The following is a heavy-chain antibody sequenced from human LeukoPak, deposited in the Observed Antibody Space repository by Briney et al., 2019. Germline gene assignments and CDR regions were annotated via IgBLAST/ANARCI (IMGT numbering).Heavy chain of an antibody. CDR1: GFTFRDYA. Sequence: GGSLRLSCAASGFTFRDYAMSWVRQAPGKGLEWASALSGSGATTYYADSVKGRFTISRDNSKNTLYLQMNSLRAEDTAVYYCAKDLNYAFDYWGQGTLVTVSS. CDR3: AKDLNYAFDY. J-gene: IGHJ4*02. CDR2: LSGSGATT. V-gene: IGHV3-23*01. D-gene: IGHD3-16*01.